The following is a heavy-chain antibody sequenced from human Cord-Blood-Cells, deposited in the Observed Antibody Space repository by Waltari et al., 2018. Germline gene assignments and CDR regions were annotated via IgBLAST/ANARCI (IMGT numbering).Heavy chain of an antibody. D-gene: IGHD4-17*01. CDR1: GFTFSSYS. Sequence: EVQLVESGGGLVKPGGSLRLSCAASGFTFSSYSMNWVRQAPGKGMEWVSSISSSSSYISYADSVKGRFTISRDNAKNSLYLQMNSLRAEDTAVYYCARVLTLYGDPVDYWGQGTLVTVSS. CDR2: ISSSSSYI. J-gene: IGHJ4*02. V-gene: IGHV3-21*01. CDR3: ARVLTLYGDPVDY.